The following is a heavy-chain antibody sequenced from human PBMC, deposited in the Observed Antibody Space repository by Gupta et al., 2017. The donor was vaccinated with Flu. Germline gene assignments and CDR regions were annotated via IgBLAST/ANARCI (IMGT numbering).Heavy chain of an antibody. J-gene: IGHJ6*02. CDR2: INAGKGDT. D-gene: IGHD3-9*01. CDR1: GYTFSRYP. CDR3: ASAPVVRMTGSIYAMDV. V-gene: IGHV1-3*01. Sequence: QVQLVQSGAEVKKPGASVKVSCKASGYTFSRYPMNWVRQAPGQRPEWMGWINAGKGDTKYSEKFQGRVTITRDTSASTAYMELRGLTSEDTAVYYCASAPVVRMTGSIYAMDVWGQGTTVTVSS.